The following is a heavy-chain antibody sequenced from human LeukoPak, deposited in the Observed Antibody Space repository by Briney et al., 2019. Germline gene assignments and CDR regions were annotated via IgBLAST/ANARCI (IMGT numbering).Heavy chain of an antibody. D-gene: IGHD3-10*01. J-gene: IGHJ3*02. CDR3: ARDEHYYGSGTYYRRASTFDI. CDR1: GYTFTSYG. CDR2: ISANNGYT. V-gene: IGHV1-18*04. Sequence: ASVKVSCKTSGYTFTSYGISWVRQAPGQGLVWMGWISANNGYTNYAQKLQGRVTMTTDTSTTTAYMELTSLTSDGTAVYYCARDEHYYGSGTYYRRASTFDIWGQGTMVTVSS.